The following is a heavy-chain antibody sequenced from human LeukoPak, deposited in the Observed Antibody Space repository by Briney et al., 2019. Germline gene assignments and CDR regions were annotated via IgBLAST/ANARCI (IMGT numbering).Heavy chain of an antibody. D-gene: IGHD3-3*01. Sequence: SVKVSCRASGGTFSGYAISWVRQAPGQGLEWMGGIIPIFGTANYAQKFQGRVTITADESTSTAYMELSSLRSEDTAVYYCARVLGVNRPFDYWGQGTLVTVSS. CDR1: GGTFSGYA. J-gene: IGHJ4*02. V-gene: IGHV1-69*01. CDR2: IIPIFGTA. CDR3: ARVLGVNRPFDY.